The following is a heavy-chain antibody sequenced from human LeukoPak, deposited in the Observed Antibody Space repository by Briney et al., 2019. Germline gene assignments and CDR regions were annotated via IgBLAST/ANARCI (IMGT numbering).Heavy chain of an antibody. CDR1: GFTFSSYS. CDR3: ARDRLRFPYYYYGMDV. V-gene: IGHV3-48*01. J-gene: IGHJ6*02. D-gene: IGHD5-12*01. Sequence: GGSLRLSCAASGFTFSSYSMNWVRQAPGKGLEWVSYISSSSSTIYYADSVKGRFTISRDNAKNSLYLQMNSLRAEDTAVYYCARDRLRFPYYYYGMDVWGQGTTVTVSS. CDR2: ISSSSSTI.